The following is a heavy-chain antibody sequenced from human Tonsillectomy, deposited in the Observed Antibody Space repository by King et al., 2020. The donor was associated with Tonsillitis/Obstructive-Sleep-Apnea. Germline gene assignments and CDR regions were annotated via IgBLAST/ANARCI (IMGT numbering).Heavy chain of an antibody. V-gene: IGHV4-4*02. CDR1: GGSISSSNW. CDR3: ASGSSITKLELRA. J-gene: IGHJ4*02. D-gene: IGHD1-20*01. CDR2: IYHSGST. Sequence: VQLQESGPGLVKPSGTLSLTCAVSGGSISSSNWWSWVRQPPGKGLEWIGEIYHSGSTNYNPSLKSRVTISVEKSKNQFSLKLSSVTAADTAVYYCASGSSITKLELRAWGQGTLVTVSS.